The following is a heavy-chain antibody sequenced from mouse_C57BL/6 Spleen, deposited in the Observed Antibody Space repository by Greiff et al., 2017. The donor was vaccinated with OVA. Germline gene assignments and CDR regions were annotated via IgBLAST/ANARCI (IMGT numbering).Heavy chain of an antibody. J-gene: IGHJ3*01. V-gene: IGHV1-64*01. Sequence: QVQLQQPGAELVKPGASVKLSCKASGYTFTSYWMHWVKQRPGQGLEWIGMIHPNSGSTNYNEKFKSKATLTVDKSSSTAYMQLSSLTSEDSAVYYCARDSSGYALNAYWGQGTLVTVSA. CDR2: IHPNSGST. CDR1: GYTFTSYW. D-gene: IGHD3-2*02. CDR3: ARDSSGYALNAY.